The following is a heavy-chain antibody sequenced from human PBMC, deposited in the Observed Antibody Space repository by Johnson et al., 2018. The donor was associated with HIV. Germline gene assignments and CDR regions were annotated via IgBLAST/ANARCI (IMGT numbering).Heavy chain of an antibody. CDR2: MWYDGSNK. Sequence: QVQLVESGGGVVQPGRSLRLSCAASGFTFSTYGMHWVRQAPGKGLEWVAVMWYDGSNKYYADSVKGRFTISRDNSKNTLYLQTNSLRAEDTAVYYCAKGSYYDSRTYGYAFDIWGQGTMVTVSS. J-gene: IGHJ3*02. CDR3: AKGSYYDSRTYGYAFDI. V-gene: IGHV3-33*06. CDR1: GFTFSTYG. D-gene: IGHD3-22*01.